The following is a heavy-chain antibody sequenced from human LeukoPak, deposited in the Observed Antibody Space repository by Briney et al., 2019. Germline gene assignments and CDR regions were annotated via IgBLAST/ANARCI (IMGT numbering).Heavy chain of an antibody. D-gene: IGHD3-16*01. CDR1: GFTFSSYA. J-gene: IGHJ5*02. CDR3: VKQEVMLSWFDP. CDR2: ISGNGDST. Sequence: GGSLRLSCAASGFTFSSYAMSWVRQAPGKGLEWVSTISGNGDSTYYADSLKGRFTISRANSKNTLYLQMNSLRAEDTAVYYCVKQEVMLSWFDPWGQGTLVTVSS. V-gene: IGHV3-23*01.